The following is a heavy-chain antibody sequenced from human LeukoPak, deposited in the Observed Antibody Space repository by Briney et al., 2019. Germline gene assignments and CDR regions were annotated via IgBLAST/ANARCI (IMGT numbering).Heavy chain of an antibody. D-gene: IGHD1-7*01. J-gene: IGHJ4*02. Sequence: GRSLRLSCAASGFTVSSNYMSWVRQAPGKGLEWVSVIYSGGSTYYADSVKGRFTISRDNSKNTLYLQMNSLRAEDTAVYYCARVNYDLYYFDYWGQGTLVTVSS. CDR1: GFTVSSNY. V-gene: IGHV3-53*01. CDR2: IYSGGST. CDR3: ARVNYDLYYFDY.